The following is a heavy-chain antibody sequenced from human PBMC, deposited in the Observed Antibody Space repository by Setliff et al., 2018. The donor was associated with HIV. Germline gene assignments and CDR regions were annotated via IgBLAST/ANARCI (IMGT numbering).Heavy chain of an antibody. Sequence: GGSLRLSCAASGFTFSSYAMHWVRQAPGKGLEWVAVISYDGSNKYYADSVKGRFTISRDNSKNTLYLQMNSLRAEDTAVYYCARALLVWSLDYWGQGTLVTVSS. CDR1: GFTFSSYA. J-gene: IGHJ4*02. V-gene: IGHV3-30*04. CDR2: ISYDGSNK. CDR3: ARALLVWSLDY. D-gene: IGHD3-3*01.